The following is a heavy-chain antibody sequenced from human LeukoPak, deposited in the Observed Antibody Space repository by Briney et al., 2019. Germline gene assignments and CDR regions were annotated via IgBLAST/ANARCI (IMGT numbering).Heavy chain of an antibody. V-gene: IGHV4-61*01. CDR1: GASLTNPTYY. D-gene: IGHD4-23*01. J-gene: IGHJ4*02. Sequence: SETLSLTSTVSGASLTNPTYYQWSWIRQAPGKGLELIGSLYSTESPKFNPSLRSRVTMSLDTSKNQFSLKLSSVTAEDSAVYYCARFKSGGWSYFDSWGQGTPVTVSS. CDR2: LYSTESP. CDR3: ARFKSGGWSYFDS.